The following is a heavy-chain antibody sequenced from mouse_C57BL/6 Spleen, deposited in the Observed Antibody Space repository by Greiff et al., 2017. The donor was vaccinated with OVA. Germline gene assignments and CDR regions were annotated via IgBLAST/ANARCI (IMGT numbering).Heavy chain of an antibody. CDR1: GYTFTSYD. CDR3: ARALYGSSYGYAMDY. J-gene: IGHJ4*01. CDR2: IYPRDGST. V-gene: IGHV1-85*01. D-gene: IGHD1-1*01. Sequence: QVQLKESGPELVKPGASVKLSCKASGYTFTSYDIIWVKQRPGQGLEWIGWIYPRDGSTKYNEKFKGKATLTVDTSSSTAYMELHSLTSEDSAVYFCARALYGSSYGYAMDYWGQGTSVTVSS.